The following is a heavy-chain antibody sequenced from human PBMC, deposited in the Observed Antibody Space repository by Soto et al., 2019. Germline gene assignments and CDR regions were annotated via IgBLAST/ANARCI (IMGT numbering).Heavy chain of an antibody. J-gene: IGHJ4*02. CDR1: GGSISSSNW. V-gene: IGHV4-4*02. Sequence: QVQLQESGPGLVKPSGTLSLTCAVSGGSISSSNWWSWVRQPPGKGLEWIGEIYHCGSTNYNPSLKSQVTISVDKAKNQFSLKLSSVTAADTAVYYCVRAAMGGSSGPFDYWGQGTLVTVSS. CDR2: IYHCGST. CDR3: VRAAMGGSSGPFDY. D-gene: IGHD6-13*01.